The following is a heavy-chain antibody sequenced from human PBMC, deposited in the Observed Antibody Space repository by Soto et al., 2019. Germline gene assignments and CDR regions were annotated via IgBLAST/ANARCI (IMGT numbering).Heavy chain of an antibody. Sequence: AVKVYCKASGGPFNKYAIDWLRQAPGQGLEWMGGIIPLFGTPNYAQKFQGRVTISADEVTSTAYMELSSLRSEDTGVYYCARQFDHDRSGYYYAYWGQGTLVTVSS. D-gene: IGHD3-22*01. CDR2: IIPLFGTP. CDR1: GGPFNKYA. CDR3: ARQFDHDRSGYYYAY. V-gene: IGHV1-69*13. J-gene: IGHJ4*02.